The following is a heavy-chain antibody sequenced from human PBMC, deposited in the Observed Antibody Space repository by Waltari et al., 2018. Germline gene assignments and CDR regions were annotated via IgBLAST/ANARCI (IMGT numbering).Heavy chain of an antibody. CDR2: IDTSGST. CDR3: ARRGRAVAGAFDI. V-gene: IGHV4-4*07. CDR1: GGSNTSYY. J-gene: IGHJ3*02. D-gene: IGHD6-19*01. Sequence: QVQLQDSGPGPVKPSETLSLTCTVPGGSNTSYYWSWIRQPPGRGLEWIGRIDTSGSTNYNPPLKSRVTMSVDTSKNQFSLKLSSVTAADTAVYYCARRGRAVAGAFDIWGQGTMVTVSS.